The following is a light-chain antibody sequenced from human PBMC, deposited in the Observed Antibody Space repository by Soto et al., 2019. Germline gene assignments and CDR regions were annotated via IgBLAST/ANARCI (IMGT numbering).Light chain of an antibody. V-gene: IGLV2-14*01. Sequence: QSALNQPASVSGSPGQSITISCTGTSSDVGSYNYVSWYQQHPGKAPKLMIYEVSNRPSGVSNRFSGSKSGNTASLTIYGLQAEDEADYDCISYRSNSIPYVVGTGTKLTVL. CDR2: EVS. CDR1: SSDVGSYNY. J-gene: IGLJ1*01. CDR3: ISYRSNSIPYV.